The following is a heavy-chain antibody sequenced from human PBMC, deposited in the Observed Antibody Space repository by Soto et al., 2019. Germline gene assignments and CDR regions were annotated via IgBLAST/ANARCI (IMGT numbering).Heavy chain of an antibody. D-gene: IGHD2-2*01. CDR3: ALMYCSRTTCPPLNSYFYMDV. CDR2: ISGSGGST. V-gene: IGHV3-23*01. Sequence: EMQLLESGGGLVQPGGSLRLSCAASGFTFSNYAMTWVREAPGKGLEWVSGISGSGGSTFYAGSVKGRFAISRDNSKSTLYLPRNSMRAEDTDVYYCALMYCSRTTCPPLNSYFYMDVGGKGTTVTVSS. CDR1: GFTFSNYA. J-gene: IGHJ6*03.